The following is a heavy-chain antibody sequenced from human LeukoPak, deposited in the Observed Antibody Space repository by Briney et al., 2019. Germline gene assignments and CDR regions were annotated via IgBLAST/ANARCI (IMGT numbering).Heavy chain of an antibody. CDR1: GGSFSGYY. CDR2: INHSGST. CDR3: ARANPKPLDY. V-gene: IGHV4-34*01. Sequence: SETLSLTCAVYGGSFSGYYWSWMRQPPGKGLEWIGEINHSGSTNYNPSLKSRVTISVDTSKNQFSLKLSSLTAADTAVYYCARANPKPLDYWGQGNLVTVSS. J-gene: IGHJ4*02.